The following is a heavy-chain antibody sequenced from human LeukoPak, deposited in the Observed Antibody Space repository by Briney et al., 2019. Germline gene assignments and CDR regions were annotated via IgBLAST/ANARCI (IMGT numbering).Heavy chain of an antibody. CDR1: GFTFINYG. CDR2: IRYDGSNN. Sequence: GESLRLSCAASGFTFINYGMHWARQAAGKGLEWVTFIRYDGSNNYYADSVKGRFTVSRDNSKNTVYLQMNNLRAEDTAVYYCAKTGMQLGESRAPYYYYMDVWGKGTTVTVSS. J-gene: IGHJ6*03. V-gene: IGHV3-30*02. CDR3: AKTGMQLGESRAPYYYYMDV. D-gene: IGHD6-13*01.